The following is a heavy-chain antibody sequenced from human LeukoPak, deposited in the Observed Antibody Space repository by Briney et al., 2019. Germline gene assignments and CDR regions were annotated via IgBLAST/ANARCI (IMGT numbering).Heavy chain of an antibody. Sequence: GGTLRLSCAASGFTFSGYGMSWVRQAPGKGLEWVSAISGSGGSTYYADSVKGRFTISRDNSKNTLYLQMNSLRAEDTAVYYCAREGAAAGTATYYYYYMDVWGKGTTVTVSS. CDR1: GFTFSGYG. D-gene: IGHD6-13*01. J-gene: IGHJ6*03. V-gene: IGHV3-23*01. CDR2: ISGSGGST. CDR3: AREGAAAGTATYYYYYMDV.